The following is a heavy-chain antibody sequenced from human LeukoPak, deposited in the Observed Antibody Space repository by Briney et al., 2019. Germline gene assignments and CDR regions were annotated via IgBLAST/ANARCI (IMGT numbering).Heavy chain of an antibody. J-gene: IGHJ4*02. CDR2: INAGNGNT. CDR3: ARDGVMVRGGGLGY. D-gene: IGHD3-10*01. Sequence: GASVKVSCKASGYTFTSYATHWVRQAPGQRLEWMGWINAGNGNTKYSQKFQGRVTITRDTSASTAYMELSSLRSEDTAVYYCARDGVMVRGGGLGYWGQGTLVTVSS. CDR1: GYTFTSYA. V-gene: IGHV1-3*01.